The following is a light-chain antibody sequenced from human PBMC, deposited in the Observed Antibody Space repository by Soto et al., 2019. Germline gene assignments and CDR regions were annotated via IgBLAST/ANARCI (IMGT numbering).Light chain of an antibody. CDR2: DIN. CDR3: VSYTTSASYV. CDR1: SSDVGNYIF. Sequence: QSVLAQPASVPGSPGQSITTSCTGTSSDVGNYIFVSWYRQHPGKAPKLMIYDINNRPSGVSNRFSGSKSGNTASLTISGLQAEDEADYYCVSYTTSASYVFGTGTKVTVL. V-gene: IGLV2-14*01. J-gene: IGLJ1*01.